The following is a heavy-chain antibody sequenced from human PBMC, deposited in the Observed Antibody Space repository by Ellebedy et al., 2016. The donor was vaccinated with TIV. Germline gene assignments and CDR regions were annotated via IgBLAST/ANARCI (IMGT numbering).Heavy chain of an antibody. V-gene: IGHV3-13*01. J-gene: IGHJ6*02. Sequence: GESLKISXAASGFTFRRYDMHWVRQSTRKGLEWVASIDNAGDTYYPGSVKGRFTISRENAKNSLYLQMNSLRVEDTAVYYCTRFEIISGGGYGMDVWGQGTTVTVSS. CDR2: IDNAGDT. CDR1: GFTFRRYD. CDR3: TRFEIISGGGYGMDV. D-gene: IGHD3-16*01.